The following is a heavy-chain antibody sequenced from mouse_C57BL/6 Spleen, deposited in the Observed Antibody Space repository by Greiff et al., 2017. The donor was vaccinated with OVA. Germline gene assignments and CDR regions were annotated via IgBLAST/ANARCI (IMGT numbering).Heavy chain of an antibody. CDR1: GFSFNTYA. CDR2: IRSKSNNYAT. V-gene: IGHV10-1*01. J-gene: IGHJ2*01. D-gene: IGHD1-1*01. Sequence: GGGLVQPKGSLKLSCAASGFSFNTYAMNWVRQAPGKGLEWVARIRSKSNNYATYYADSVKDRFTISRDDSESMLYLQMNNLKTEDTAMYYCVRQGSSSYYFDYWGQGTTLTVSS. CDR3: VRQGSSSYYFDY.